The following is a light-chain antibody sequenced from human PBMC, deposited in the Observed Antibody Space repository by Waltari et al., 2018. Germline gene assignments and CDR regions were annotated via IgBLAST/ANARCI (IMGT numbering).Light chain of an antibody. Sequence: EIVLTKSPGPLSLPQGERATLSCRASQSVSRSLAWYQQKPGQAPRLLIYGASSRATGVPDRFSGSGSGTDFSLTISRLEPEDFAVYYCQHYVRIPVSFGQGTKVEIK. CDR1: QSVSRS. V-gene: IGKV3-20*01. J-gene: IGKJ1*01. CDR3: QHYVRIPVS. CDR2: GAS.